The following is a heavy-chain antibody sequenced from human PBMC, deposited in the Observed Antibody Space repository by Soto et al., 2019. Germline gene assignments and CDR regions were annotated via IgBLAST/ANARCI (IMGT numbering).Heavy chain of an antibody. Sequence: GSLRLSCAASGFTFSSYWMSWVRQAPGKGLEWVANIKQDGSEKYYVDSVKGRFTISRDNAKNSLYLQMNSLRAEDTAVFYCARDYDFWSGSSNIGYWGQGTLVTVSS. CDR2: IKQDGSEK. D-gene: IGHD3-3*01. V-gene: IGHV3-7*05. CDR1: GFTFSSYW. CDR3: ARDYDFWSGSSNIGY. J-gene: IGHJ4*02.